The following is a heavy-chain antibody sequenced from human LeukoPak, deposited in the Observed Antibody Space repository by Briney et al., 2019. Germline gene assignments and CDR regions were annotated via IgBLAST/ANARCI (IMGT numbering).Heavy chain of an antibody. CDR1: GGSISSGDYY. CDR2: IYYSGST. J-gene: IGHJ4*02. V-gene: IGHV4-30-4*01. CDR3: ARESYYYGSGSYYNDY. D-gene: IGHD3-10*01. Sequence: PSETLSLTCTVSGGSISSGDYYWSWIRQPPGKGLEWIGYIYYSGSTYYNPSLKSRVTISVETSKNQFSLKLSSVTAADTAVYYCARESYYYGSGSYYNDYWGQGTLVTVSS.